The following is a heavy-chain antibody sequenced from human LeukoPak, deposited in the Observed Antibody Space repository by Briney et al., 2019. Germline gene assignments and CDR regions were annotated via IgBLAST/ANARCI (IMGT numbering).Heavy chain of an antibody. CDR2: ITSDSNTI. CDR3: ARDRMGGSFDY. D-gene: IGHD2-15*01. CDR1: GFAFSTYA. Sequence: HSGGSLRLSCAASGFAFSTYAMNWVRQAPGKGLEWVSFITSDSNTIYYVDSMKGRFTISRDNAENSLYLQMNSLSAEDTAVYYCARDRMGGSFDYWGQGTLVTVSS. J-gene: IGHJ4*02. V-gene: IGHV3-48*01.